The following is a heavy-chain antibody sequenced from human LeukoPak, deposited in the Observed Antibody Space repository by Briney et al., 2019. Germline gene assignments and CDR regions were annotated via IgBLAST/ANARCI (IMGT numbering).Heavy chain of an antibody. Sequence: SETLSPTCAVSGYSISSGYYWGWIRQPPGKGLEWIGSIYHSGSTYYNPSLKSRVTISVDTSKNQFSLKLSSVTAADTAVYYCARKYCSSTSCYDGEYYFDYWGQGTLVTVSS. D-gene: IGHD2-2*01. V-gene: IGHV4-38-2*01. CDR3: ARKYCSSTSCYDGEYYFDY. CDR1: GYSISSGYY. J-gene: IGHJ4*02. CDR2: IYHSGST.